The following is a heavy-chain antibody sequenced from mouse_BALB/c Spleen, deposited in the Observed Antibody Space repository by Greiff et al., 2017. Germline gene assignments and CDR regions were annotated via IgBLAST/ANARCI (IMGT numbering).Heavy chain of an antibody. CDR2: IRNKANGYTT. CDR3: ARGYDYDGGLYYFDY. V-gene: IGHV7-3*02. J-gene: IGHJ2*01. CDR1: GFTFTDYY. Sequence: EVMLVESGGGLVQPGGSLRLSCATSGFTFTDYYMSWVRQPPGKALEWLGFIRNKANGYTTEYSASVKGRFTISRDNSQSILYLQMNTLRAEDSATYYCARGYDYDGGLYYFDYWGQGTTLTVSS. D-gene: IGHD2-4*01.